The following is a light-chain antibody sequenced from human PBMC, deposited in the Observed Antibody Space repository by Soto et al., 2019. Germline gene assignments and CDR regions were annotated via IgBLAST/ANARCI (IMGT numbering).Light chain of an antibody. J-gene: IGLJ1*01. Sequence: QSALTQPASVSGSPGQSITISCTGTSSDVGGYNYVSWYQQHPGKAPKLMIYDVTKRPSGVPDRFSGSKSGNTASLTISGLQAEDEAVYFCCSYAATYVYVFGTGTKLTVL. V-gene: IGLV2-11*01. CDR1: SSDVGGYNY. CDR3: CSYAATYVYV. CDR2: DVT.